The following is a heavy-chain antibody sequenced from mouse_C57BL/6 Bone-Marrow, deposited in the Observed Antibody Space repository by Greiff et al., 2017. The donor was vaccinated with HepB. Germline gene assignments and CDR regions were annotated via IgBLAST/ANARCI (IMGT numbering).Heavy chain of an antibody. CDR2: ISDGGSYT. CDR1: GFTFSSYA. J-gene: IGHJ4*01. D-gene: IGHD2-4*01. CDR3: ARDYDYDDAMDY. Sequence: EVKLQESGGGLVKPGGSLKLSCAASGFTFSSYAMSWVRQTPEKRLEWVATISDGGSYTYYTDNVKGRFTISRDNAKNNLYLQMSHLKSEDTAMYYCARDYDYDDAMDYWGQGTSVTVSA. V-gene: IGHV5-4*03.